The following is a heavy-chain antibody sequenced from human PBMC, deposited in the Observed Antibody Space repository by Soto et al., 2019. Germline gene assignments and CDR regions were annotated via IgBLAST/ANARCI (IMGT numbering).Heavy chain of an antibody. CDR3: ARYPVVVVTAANYGLDV. CDR1: GVSFSSDIYY. Sequence: QVQLQESGPGLVKPSQTLSLTCSVSGVSFSSDIYYWSWIRQHTGKGREWIGYLDYSGNTYYNPSLGGRLTISLDTSKNPFSLRLISVTPADTAVYYCARYPVVVVTAANYGLDVWGQGTTVTVSS. V-gene: IGHV4-31*03. CDR2: LDYSGNT. J-gene: IGHJ6*02. D-gene: IGHD2-2*01.